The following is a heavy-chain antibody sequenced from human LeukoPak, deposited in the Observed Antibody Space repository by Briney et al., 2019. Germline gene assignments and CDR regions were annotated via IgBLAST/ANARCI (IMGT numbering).Heavy chain of an antibody. CDR1: GYTFTSYG. J-gene: IGHJ4*02. CDR3: ARGIAMAAVGTQIDY. V-gene: IGHV1-18*01. D-gene: IGHD6-13*01. CDR2: ISAYNGNT. Sequence: ASVKVSCKASGYTFTSYGISWVRQAPGQGLEWMGWISAYNGNTNYAQKLQGRVTMTTDTSTSTAYMELRSLRSDDTAVYYCARGIAMAAVGTQIDYWGQGTLVTVSS.